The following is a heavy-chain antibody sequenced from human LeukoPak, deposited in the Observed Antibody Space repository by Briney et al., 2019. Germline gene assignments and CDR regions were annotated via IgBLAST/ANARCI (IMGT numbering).Heavy chain of an antibody. CDR1: GYTFTGYY. J-gene: IGHJ2*01. V-gene: IGHV1-2*02. CDR3: ARHPGKVTNDWYFDL. D-gene: IGHD4-23*01. CDR2: INPNSGGT. Sequence: EASVKVSCKASGYTFTGYYMHWVRQAPGQGLEWMGWINPNSGGTNYAQKFQGRVTMTRDTSITTAYMELSRLSSDDTAVYYCARHPGKVTNDWYFDLWGGGTLVTVSS.